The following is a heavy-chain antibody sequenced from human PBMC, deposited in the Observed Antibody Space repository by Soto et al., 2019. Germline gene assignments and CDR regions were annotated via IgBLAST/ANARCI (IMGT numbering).Heavy chain of an antibody. CDR2: IFYSGTT. Sequence: SETLSLTWTVSGDSISSADYYWSWIRQTPGKGLEWIGHIFYSGTTYYNPSLKSRLTISVDTSKNHFSLSLTSVTAAAPAVHYCARALGVEPKLYYSGMVVLGQGTTVTVSS. J-gene: IGHJ6*02. V-gene: IGHV4-30-4*02. D-gene: IGHD1-1*01. CDR1: GDSISSADYY. CDR3: ARALGVEPKLYYSGMVV.